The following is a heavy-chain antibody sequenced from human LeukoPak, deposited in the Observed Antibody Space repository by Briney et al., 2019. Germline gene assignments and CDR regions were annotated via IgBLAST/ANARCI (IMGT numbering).Heavy chain of an antibody. V-gene: IGHV1-69*04. CDR2: IIPILGIA. J-gene: IGHJ3*02. Sequence: SVKVSCKASGGTFSSYAVSWVRQAPGQGLEWMGRIIPILGIANYAQKFQGRVTITADKSTSTAYMELSSLRSEDTAVYYCARTSIAAAGSAFDIWGQGTMVTVSS. D-gene: IGHD6-13*01. CDR1: GGTFSSYA. CDR3: ARTSIAAAGSAFDI.